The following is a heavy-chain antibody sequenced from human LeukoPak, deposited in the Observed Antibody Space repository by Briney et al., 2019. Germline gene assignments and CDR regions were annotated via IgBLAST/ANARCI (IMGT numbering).Heavy chain of an antibody. Sequence: GASVKVSCKASGYTFTSYAMHWVRHAPGQRLEWMGWINAGNGNTKYSQKFQGRVTITRDTSASTAYMELSSLRSEDTAVYYCARAYRYCSSTSCYSFDYWGQGTLVTVSS. J-gene: IGHJ4*02. CDR2: INAGNGNT. CDR3: ARAYRYCSSTSCYSFDY. D-gene: IGHD2-2*01. V-gene: IGHV1-3*01. CDR1: GYTFTSYA.